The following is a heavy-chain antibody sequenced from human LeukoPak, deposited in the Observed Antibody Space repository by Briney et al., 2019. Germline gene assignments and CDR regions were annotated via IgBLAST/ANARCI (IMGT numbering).Heavy chain of an antibody. CDR2: IYHSGST. D-gene: IGHD5-12*01. CDR3: ARRLVAYYFDY. J-gene: IGHJ4*02. Sequence: SGTLSLTCAVSGCTISTCNWWCWVRQPPGKGLEWIGEIYHSGSTNYNPSLKSRVTISVDKSKNQFSLKLSSVTAADTALYYCARRLVAYYFDYWGQGTLVTVSS. CDR1: GCTISTCNW. V-gene: IGHV4-4*02.